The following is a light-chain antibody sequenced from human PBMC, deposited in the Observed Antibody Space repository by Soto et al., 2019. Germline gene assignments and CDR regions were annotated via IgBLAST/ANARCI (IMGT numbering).Light chain of an antibody. J-gene: IGLJ1*01. CDR2: EVS. Sequence: QSALTQPPSASGSPGQSVTISCTGTSSDVGGYNYVSWYQQHPGKAPKLLIHEVSKRPSGVTDRFSGSKSGNTASLTVSWLQPEDEADYYCSSYAGRTLYVFGTGTKLTVL. CDR1: SSDVGGYNY. V-gene: IGLV2-8*01. CDR3: SSYAGRTLYV.